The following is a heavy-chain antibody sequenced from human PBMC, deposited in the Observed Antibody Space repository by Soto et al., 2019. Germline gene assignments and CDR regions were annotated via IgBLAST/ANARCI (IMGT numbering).Heavy chain of an antibody. CDR3: ARESARYCSSTSCSRQYFQH. Sequence: QVQLQQWGAGLLKPSETLSLTCAVYGGSFSGYYWRWIRQPPGKGLEWIGEINHSGSTNYNPSLKSRVTISVDTSKNQFSLKLSSVTAADTAVYYCARESARYCSSTSCSRQYFQHWGQGTLVTVSS. CDR1: GGSFSGYY. CDR2: INHSGST. J-gene: IGHJ1*01. V-gene: IGHV4-34*01. D-gene: IGHD2-2*01.